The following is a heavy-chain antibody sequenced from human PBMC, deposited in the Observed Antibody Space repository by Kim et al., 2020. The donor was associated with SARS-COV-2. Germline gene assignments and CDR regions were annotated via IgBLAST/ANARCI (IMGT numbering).Heavy chain of an antibody. V-gene: IGHV1-46*01. Sequence: ASVKVSCKASGYTFTSYYMHWVRQAPGQGLEWMGIINPSGGSTSYAQKFQGRVTMTRDTSTSTVYMELSSLRSEDTAVYYCARDRQWLVRTRTGFDPWGQGTLVTVSS. CDR1: GYTFTSYY. J-gene: IGHJ5*02. D-gene: IGHD6-19*01. CDR2: INPSGGST. CDR3: ARDRQWLVRTRTGFDP.